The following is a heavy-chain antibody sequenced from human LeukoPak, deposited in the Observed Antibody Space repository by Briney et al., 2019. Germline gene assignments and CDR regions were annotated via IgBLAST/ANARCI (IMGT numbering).Heavy chain of an antibody. V-gene: IGHV5-51*01. J-gene: IGHJ3*01. Sequence: PGESLKISCKCSGYSFTSYWIGWVRQMPGKGLEWMGITSSGDSDTKYSPPFQGQVTISADKSISTAYLQWSSLKASDTPMYYCASSTLGCQLLSTFDVWGQGTIVTVSS. D-gene: IGHD2-2*01. CDR3: ASSTLGCQLLSTFDV. CDR2: TSSGDSDT. CDR1: GYSFTSYW.